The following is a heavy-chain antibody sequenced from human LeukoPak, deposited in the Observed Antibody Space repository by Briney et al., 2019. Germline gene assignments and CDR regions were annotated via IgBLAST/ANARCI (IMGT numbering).Heavy chain of an antibody. D-gene: IGHD5-24*01. CDR3: ASGYNYYYFDY. Sequence: GGSMRLSSAAYASTFSMYSMNWVSQPPRRGLEWFSSISSTKNFIDYANTVKGQFTISTYNEQNTLNLQMTGLKAEDTAEYNSASGYNYYYFDYWGQGTLVTVSS. CDR1: ASTFSMYS. CDR2: ISSTKNFI. V-gene: IGHV3-21*01. J-gene: IGHJ4*02.